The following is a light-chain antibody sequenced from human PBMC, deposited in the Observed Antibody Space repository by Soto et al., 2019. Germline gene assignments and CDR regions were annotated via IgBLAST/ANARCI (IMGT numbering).Light chain of an antibody. CDR2: SDT. Sequence: SYELTQPPSVSVAPGETARISCGGNNMGSKGVHWYQQKPGQAPVLVIYSDTDLPPVIPERFSGSNSANMATLTISRVEAGDEADYYCQVWDSGSAHLLFGGGTKLTVL. V-gene: IGLV3-21*04. J-gene: IGLJ2*01. CDR1: NMGSKG. CDR3: QVWDSGSAHLL.